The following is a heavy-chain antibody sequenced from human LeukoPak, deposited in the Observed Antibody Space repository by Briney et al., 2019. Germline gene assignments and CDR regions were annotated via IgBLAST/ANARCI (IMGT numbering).Heavy chain of an antibody. Sequence: GGSLRLSCAASGFTVSSNYMSWVRQAPGKGLEWVSVIYSGGSTYYADSVKGRFTISRDNSKNTLYLQMNSLRAEDTAVYYCARDGGIAAAGTIDYWGQGTLVTVSS. CDR3: ARDGGIAAAGTIDY. D-gene: IGHD6-13*01. V-gene: IGHV3-66*01. CDR1: GFTVSSNY. J-gene: IGHJ4*02. CDR2: IYSGGST.